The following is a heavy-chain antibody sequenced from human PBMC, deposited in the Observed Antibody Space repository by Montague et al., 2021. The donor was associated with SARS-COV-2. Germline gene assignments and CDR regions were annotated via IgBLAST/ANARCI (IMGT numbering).Heavy chain of an antibody. D-gene: IGHD3-22*01. J-gene: IGHJ4*02. CDR1: GVSISSGSYY. CDR2: VYHTGXT. Sequence: SETLSLTCSVSGVSISSGSYYWSWVRQPPGKGLEWIGYVYHTGXTXYXXXXKXRVTLSIDTSKNQFSLNLTSATAADTAVYYCVREKYYFDDSGSKWGQGTLVTV. CDR3: VREKYYFDDSGSK. V-gene: IGHV4-61*01.